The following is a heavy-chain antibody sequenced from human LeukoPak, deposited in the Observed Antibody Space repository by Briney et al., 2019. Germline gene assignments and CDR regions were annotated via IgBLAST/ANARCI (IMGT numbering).Heavy chain of an antibody. CDR3: ARGVGDGIVVVVADTLDAFDI. CDR1: GGSFSGYY. J-gene: IGHJ3*02. V-gene: IGHV4-34*01. D-gene: IGHD2-15*01. CDR2: INHNGST. Sequence: TETLSLTCAVYGGSFSGYYCSCIRHPPGKGLEWIGEINHNGSTNYNPSLKSRVTISVDTSKNQFSLKLSSVTAADTAVYYCARGVGDGIVVVVADTLDAFDIWGQGTMVTVSS.